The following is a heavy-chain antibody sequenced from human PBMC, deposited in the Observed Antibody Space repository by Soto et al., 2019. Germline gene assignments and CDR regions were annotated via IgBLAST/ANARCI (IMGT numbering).Heavy chain of an antibody. CDR1: GFSFSIYA. CDR2: ISGSGENT. D-gene: IGHD3-3*01. V-gene: IGHV3-23*01. CDR3: ADGGEWSFNFEY. Sequence: EVQLLESGGGLVQPGGSLRLSCAASGFSFSIYAMSWVRQAPGKGLEWVCGISGSGENTYYADFVKGRFTISRDNSKNTLYLQMNNLRVEDKAVYYCADGGEWSFNFEYWGQGTLVTVFS. J-gene: IGHJ4*02.